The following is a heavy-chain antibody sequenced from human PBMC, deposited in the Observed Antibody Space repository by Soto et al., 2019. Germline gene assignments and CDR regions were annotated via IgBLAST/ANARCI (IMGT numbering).Heavy chain of an antibody. J-gene: IGHJ6*02. D-gene: IGHD1-20*01. V-gene: IGHV4-30-4*01. CDR1: GGSIRDEYHY. CDR2: IHYSGAK. Sequence: SETLSLTCTISGGSIRDEYHYWSWVRQSPGKGLEWIGHIHYSGAKYLSEALEGRVTMSLDTSKNQFSMHLRSVTAADTATYFCARDRPVGPFSYKGNDGMDVWGQGTTVTVSS. CDR3: ARDRPVGPFSYKGNDGMDV.